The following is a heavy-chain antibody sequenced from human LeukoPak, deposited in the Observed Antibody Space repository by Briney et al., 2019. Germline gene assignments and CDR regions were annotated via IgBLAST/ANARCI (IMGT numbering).Heavy chain of an antibody. CDR2: INHSGST. D-gene: IGHD3-22*01. J-gene: IGHJ4*02. Sequence: SETLSLTCAVYGGSFSGYYWSWIRQPPGKGLEWIGEINHSGSTNYNPSLKSRVTISVDTSKNQFSLKLSSVTAADTAVYYCARRGYYDSSGYYPRLRPRPLDYWGQGTLVTVSS. CDR1: GGSFSGYY. CDR3: ARRGYYDSSGYYPRLRPRPLDY. V-gene: IGHV4-34*01.